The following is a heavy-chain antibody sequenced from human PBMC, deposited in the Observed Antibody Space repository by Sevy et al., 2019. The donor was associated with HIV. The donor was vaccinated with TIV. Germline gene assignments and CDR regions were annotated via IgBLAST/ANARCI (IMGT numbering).Heavy chain of an antibody. J-gene: IGHJ4*02. CDR3: VRAVATNGSF. Sequence: GGSLRLSCAASGFSLNSFWMNWVRQTPGKGLEWVANINQNGSVKYYVDSVKGRFTISRDNSRNLLYLQMTSLRVEDTAFYYCVRAVATNGSFWGQGTLVTVSS. V-gene: IGHV3-7*01. CDR1: GFSLNSFW. D-gene: IGHD2-15*01. CDR2: INQNGSVK.